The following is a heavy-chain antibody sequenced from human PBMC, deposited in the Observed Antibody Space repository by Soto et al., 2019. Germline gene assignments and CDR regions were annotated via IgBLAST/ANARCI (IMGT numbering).Heavy chain of an antibody. Sequence: QVQLVQSGAEVKKPGSSVKVSCKASGGTFSSYTINWVRQAPGQGLEWMGRIIPIFGMANYAQKFQGRVTITADESTSTAYMQLSSLRSEDTGLYYCAREEAQYQLLNSYYYMDVWGKGTTVTVSS. CDR3: AREEAQYQLLNSYYYMDV. CDR2: IIPIFGMA. CDR1: GGTFSSYT. D-gene: IGHD2-2*01. J-gene: IGHJ6*03. V-gene: IGHV1-69*08.